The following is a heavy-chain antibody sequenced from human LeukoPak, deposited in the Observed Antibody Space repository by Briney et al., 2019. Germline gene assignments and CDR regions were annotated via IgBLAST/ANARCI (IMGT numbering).Heavy chain of an antibody. CDR2: IRSKANFYAT. CDR1: GFIFSGSA. J-gene: IGHJ4*02. D-gene: IGHD3-22*01. V-gene: IGHV3-73*01. CDR3: TRPGDSSGYWD. Sequence: GGSLRLSCAVSGFIFSGSAMHWVRQASGKGLEWVGHIRSKANFYATAYAASVKGRFTISRDDSKTTAYLQMNSLKTEDTAVYYCTRPGDSSGYWDWGQGTLVTVSS.